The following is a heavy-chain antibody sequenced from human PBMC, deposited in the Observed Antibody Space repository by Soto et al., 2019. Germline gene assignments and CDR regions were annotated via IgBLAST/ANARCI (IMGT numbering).Heavy chain of an antibody. CDR2: ISGSGGDT. CDR3: AREHLEQSPIETH. V-gene: IGHV3-23*01. CDR1: GFSFSTYG. J-gene: IGHJ4*02. Sequence: GGSLRLSCAASGFSFSTYGMGWVRQPPGKGLEWVSGISGSGGDTYYADSVKGRFTISRDNSKNTLYLQMNSLRAEDTAVYYCAREHLEQSPIETHWGQGTLVTVSS.